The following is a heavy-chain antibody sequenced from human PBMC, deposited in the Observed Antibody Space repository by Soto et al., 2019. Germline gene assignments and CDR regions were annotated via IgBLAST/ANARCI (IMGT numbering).Heavy chain of an antibody. CDR1: GGSFSGYY. CDR2: INHSGST. CDR3: ARRHYYGSGSGSWFDP. J-gene: IGHJ5*02. Sequence: LSLTCAVYGGSFSGYYWTWIRQPPGKGLEWIGEINHSGSTKCNPSLKSRVTISVDASKNQFSLKLSSVTAADTAVYYCARRHYYGSGSGSWFDPWGLGTLVTVSS. V-gene: IGHV4-34*01. D-gene: IGHD3-10*01.